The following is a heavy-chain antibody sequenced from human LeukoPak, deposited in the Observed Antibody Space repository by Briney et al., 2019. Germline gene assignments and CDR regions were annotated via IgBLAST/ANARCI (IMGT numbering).Heavy chain of an antibody. Sequence: ASVKVSSQASRYTFPRYPMHWVGQAPRQGGEWMGWINPNSGGTNYAQKFQGRVTMTRDTSISTAYMELSRLRSDDTAVYYCARDLVNFDYWGQGTLVTVSS. CDR2: INPNSGGT. CDR3: ARDLVNFDY. CDR1: RYTFPRYP. V-gene: IGHV1-2*02. J-gene: IGHJ4*02. D-gene: IGHD2-21*01.